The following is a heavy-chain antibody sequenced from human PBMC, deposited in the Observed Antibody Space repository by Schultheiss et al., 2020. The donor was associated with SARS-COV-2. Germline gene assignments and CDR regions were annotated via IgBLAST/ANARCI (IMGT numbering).Heavy chain of an antibody. CDR2: IWYDGSSK. D-gene: IGHD2-8*02. Sequence: GGSLRLSCAASGFTFSSYGMHWVRQAPGKGLEWVAVIWYDGSSKYYGDSVKGRFTISRDKSKNTLYLQMNSLRAEDTAVYYCARDYKGHWYYFDYWGQGTLVTVSS. CDR1: GFTFSSYG. V-gene: IGHV3-33*08. CDR3: ARDYKGHWYYFDY. J-gene: IGHJ4*02.